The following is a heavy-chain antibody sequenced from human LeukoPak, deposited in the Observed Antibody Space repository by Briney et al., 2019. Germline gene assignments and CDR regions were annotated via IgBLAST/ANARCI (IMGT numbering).Heavy chain of an antibody. CDR3: ATSSIAAALDY. CDR1: GGSISSGSYY. J-gene: IGHJ4*02. CDR2: SYTSGST. D-gene: IGHD6-13*01. V-gene: IGHV4-61*02. Sequence: SETLSLTCTVSGGSISSGSYYWSWIRQPAGKGLEWIGRSYTSGSTNYNPSLKSRVTISVDTSKNQFSLKLSSVTAADTAVYYCATSSIAAALDYWGQGTLVTVSS.